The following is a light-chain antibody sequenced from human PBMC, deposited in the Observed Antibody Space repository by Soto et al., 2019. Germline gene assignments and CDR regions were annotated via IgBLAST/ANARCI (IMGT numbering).Light chain of an antibody. J-gene: IGLJ2*01. CDR1: SSDVGSYNY. CDR2: DVS. CDR3: SSSTTSSPHVV. Sequence: QSALTQPASVSGSPGQSITISCTGTSSDVGSYNYVSWYQQYPGKAPKLMIYDVSNRPSGVSYRFSGSKSGNKASLTISGLQAEDEADYYCSSSTTSSPHVVFGGGTKLTVL. V-gene: IGLV2-14*01.